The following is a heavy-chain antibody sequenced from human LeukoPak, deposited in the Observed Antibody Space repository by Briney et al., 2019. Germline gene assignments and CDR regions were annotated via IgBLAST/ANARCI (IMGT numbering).Heavy chain of an antibody. J-gene: IGHJ4*02. CDR1: GFPFSDFS. CDR2: TNSGGATT. CDR3: AKQSYARSLGE. D-gene: IGHD2-8*01. V-gene: IGHV3-23*01. Sequence: PGGSLRLSCATSGFPFSDFSMSWVRQAPGKGLEWISTTNSGGATTDYAESVKGRITISRDNSKNILYLQMSSLRVEDTAMYYCAKQSYARSLGEGGPGTLVTVSS.